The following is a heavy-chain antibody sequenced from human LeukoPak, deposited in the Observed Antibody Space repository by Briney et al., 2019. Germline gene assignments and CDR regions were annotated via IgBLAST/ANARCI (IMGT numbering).Heavy chain of an antibody. V-gene: IGHV3-74*01. J-gene: IGHJ6*03. CDR1: GFTFSSYW. Sequence: PGGSLRLSCAASGFTFSSYWMHWVRQAPGEGLVWGSRINIDGSSTSYADSVKGRFTISRDNAKNTLYLQMNSLRAEDTAVYYCASNTGYSSSWYLDYYYYYMDVWGKGTTVTVSS. CDR2: INIDGSST. CDR3: ASNTGYSSSWYLDYYYYYMDV. D-gene: IGHD6-13*01.